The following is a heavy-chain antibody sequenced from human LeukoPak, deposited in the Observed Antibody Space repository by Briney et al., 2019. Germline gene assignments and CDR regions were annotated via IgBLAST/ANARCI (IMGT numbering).Heavy chain of an antibody. V-gene: IGHV3-15*07. CDR3: TTDEDYYDSSTNFDY. D-gene: IGHD3-22*01. CDR1: GFTFSSYL. Sequence: GGPLRLSCSASGFTFSSYLMNWVRQAPGKGLDWVGRIKSKSDGGTTDHAAPVKGRFTISRDYSKNTLYLQMNSLKTEDTAVYYCTTDEDYYDSSTNFDYWGQGTLVTVSS. CDR2: IKSKSDGGTT. J-gene: IGHJ4*02.